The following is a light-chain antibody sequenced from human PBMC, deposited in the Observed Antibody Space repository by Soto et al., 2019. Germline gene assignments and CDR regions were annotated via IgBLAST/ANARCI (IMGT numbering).Light chain of an antibody. CDR1: QSISRS. CDR2: DAS. Sequence: EIVLTKYTVTLSLSPGERATLSCRASQSISRSLAWYQQKPGQAPRLLISDASTRATGIPARFSGSGSGTEFTLTISSLQSEDFALYYCHQYNSWPPGTFGQGTKVDI. V-gene: IGKV3-15*01. CDR3: HQYNSWPPGT. J-gene: IGKJ2*01.